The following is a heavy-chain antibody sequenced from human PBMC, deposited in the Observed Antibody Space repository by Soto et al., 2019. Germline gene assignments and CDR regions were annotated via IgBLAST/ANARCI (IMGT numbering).Heavy chain of an antibody. Sequence: SDTLSRTGTVSGSAISSYYWSWIRQPPGKGLEWIGYIYYSGSTNYNPSLKSRVTISVDTSKNQFSLKLSSVTAADTAVYYCARYNWYFDLWGRGTLVTVSS. CDR2: IYYSGST. CDR3: ARYNWYFDL. CDR1: GSAISSYY. V-gene: IGHV4-59*08. J-gene: IGHJ2*01.